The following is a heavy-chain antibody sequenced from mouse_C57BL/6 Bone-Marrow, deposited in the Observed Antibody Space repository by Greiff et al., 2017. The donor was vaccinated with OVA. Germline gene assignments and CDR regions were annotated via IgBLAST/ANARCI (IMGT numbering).Heavy chain of an antibody. J-gene: IGHJ4*01. CDR3: ADMVTTRERDYYAMDY. D-gene: IGHD2-2*01. CDR1: GYTFTSHW. V-gene: IGHV1-56*01. Sequence: VQLQQSGPELVRPGASVKISCKAPGYTFTSHWMQWVRQRPGQGLEWIGEIFPESGSTYYNEKFKGKATLTVDTSSSTAYMQLSSLTSEDSAVYFCADMVTTRERDYYAMDYWGQGTSVTVSS. CDR2: IFPESGST.